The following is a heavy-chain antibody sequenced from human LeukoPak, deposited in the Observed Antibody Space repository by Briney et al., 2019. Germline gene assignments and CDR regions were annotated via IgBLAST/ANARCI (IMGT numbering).Heavy chain of an antibody. V-gene: IGHV1-2*04. CDR3: ARDQEPTYSSGFDY. Sequence: ASVKVSCKASGYTFTGYYMHWVRQAPGQGLEWMGWINPNSGGTNYAQKFQGWVTMTRDTSASTAYMELSSLRSEDTAVYYCARDQEPTYSSGFDYWGQGTLVTVSS. CDR1: GYTFTGYY. CDR2: INPNSGGT. D-gene: IGHD6-19*01. J-gene: IGHJ4*02.